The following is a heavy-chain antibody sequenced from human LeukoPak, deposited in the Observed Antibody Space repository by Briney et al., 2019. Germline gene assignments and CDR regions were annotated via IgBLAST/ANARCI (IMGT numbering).Heavy chain of an antibody. CDR1: GFTFSSYG. Sequence: GGSLRLSCAASGFTFSSYGVHWVRQAPGKGLEWVAFIRYDGSNKYYADSVKGRFTISRDNSKNTLYLQMNSLRAEDTAVYYCARDLIGGNAYDYWGQGALVTVSS. V-gene: IGHV3-30*02. CDR3: ARDLIGGNAYDY. D-gene: IGHD2-15*01. CDR2: IRYDGSNK. J-gene: IGHJ4*02.